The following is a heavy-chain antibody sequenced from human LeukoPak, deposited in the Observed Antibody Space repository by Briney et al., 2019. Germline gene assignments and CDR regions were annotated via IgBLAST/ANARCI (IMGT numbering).Heavy chain of an antibody. D-gene: IGHD2-15*01. V-gene: IGHV1-18*04. Sequence: GASVKVSCKASGYTFTSYGISWVRQAPGQGLEWMGWISAYNGNTNYAQKLQGRVTMTTDTSTSTAYMELRSLRSDDTAVYYCARDGDRSGGSCYSTGWFDPWGQGTLVTVSS. CDR2: ISAYNGNT. J-gene: IGHJ5*02. CDR3: ARDGDRSGGSCYSTGWFDP. CDR1: GYTFTSYG.